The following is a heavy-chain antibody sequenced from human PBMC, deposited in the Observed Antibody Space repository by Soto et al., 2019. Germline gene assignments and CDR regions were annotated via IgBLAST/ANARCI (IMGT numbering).Heavy chain of an antibody. V-gene: IGHV1-24*01. Sequence: ASVKVSCKVSGYTLTELSMHWVLQAPGKGLEWMGGFDPEDGETIYAQKFQGRVTMTEDTSTDTAYMELSSLRSEDTAVYYCATVYCSGGSCYGVTLFDYWGQGTLVTVSS. CDR2: FDPEDGET. D-gene: IGHD2-15*01. CDR1: GYTLTELS. CDR3: ATVYCSGGSCYGVTLFDY. J-gene: IGHJ4*02.